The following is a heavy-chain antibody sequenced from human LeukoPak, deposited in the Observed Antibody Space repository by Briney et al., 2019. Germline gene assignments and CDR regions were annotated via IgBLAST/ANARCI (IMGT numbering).Heavy chain of an antibody. J-gene: IGHJ4*02. CDR2: FYYSGST. CDR3: ARKRTGDQGYYFDY. Sequence: PSETLSLTCTVSGGSVSSGRYYWSWIRQPLGKGLEWIGYFYYSGSTNYNPSLKTRVTISVDTSKNQFSLKVSSVTAADTAVYYCARKRTGDQGYYFDYWGQGTLVTVSS. CDR1: GGSVSSGRYY. D-gene: IGHD1-1*01. V-gene: IGHV4-61*01.